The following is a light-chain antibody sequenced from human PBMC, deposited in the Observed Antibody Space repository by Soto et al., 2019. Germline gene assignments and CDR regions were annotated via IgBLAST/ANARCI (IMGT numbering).Light chain of an antibody. Sequence: DIQMTQSPSTLSASVGDRVTITCRASQSINTWLAWYQQKPGKAPKVLIYDAFSLESGVPSRFSGSGSGTEFTLTISSLQPDDFPSDYCQQYNTYPWTFGQGTKV. CDR2: DAF. J-gene: IGKJ1*01. V-gene: IGKV1-5*01. CDR3: QQYNTYPWT. CDR1: QSINTW.